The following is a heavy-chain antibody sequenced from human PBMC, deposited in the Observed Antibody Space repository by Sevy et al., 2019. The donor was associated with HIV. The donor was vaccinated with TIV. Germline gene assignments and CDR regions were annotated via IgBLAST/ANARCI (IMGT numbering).Heavy chain of an antibody. CDR1: GFTFSDYY. D-gene: IGHD6-13*01. CDR3: SKDSRVYSSSHFDY. CDR2: ISSGSSYT. J-gene: IGHJ4*02. Sequence: GGSLRLSCAASGFTFSDYYMSWIRQAPGKGLEWVSYISSGSSYTNYADSVKGRFTISRDNARNSLYLQMNSLRAEETAVYYCSKDSRVYSSSHFDYWGQGIRVTVSS. V-gene: IGHV3-11*06.